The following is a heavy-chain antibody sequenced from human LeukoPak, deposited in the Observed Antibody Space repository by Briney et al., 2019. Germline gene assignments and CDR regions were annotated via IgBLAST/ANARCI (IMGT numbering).Heavy chain of an antibody. CDR2: ISGSGGST. Sequence: GTLRLSCAASGFTFSSYGMSWVRQAPGKGLEWVSAISGSGGSTYYADSVKGRFTISRDNSKNTLYLQMNSLRAEDTAVYYCAKGGDHVYYLDYWGQGTLVTVSS. CDR3: AKGGDHVYYLDY. J-gene: IGHJ4*02. CDR1: GFTFSSYG. V-gene: IGHV3-23*01. D-gene: IGHD2-21*02.